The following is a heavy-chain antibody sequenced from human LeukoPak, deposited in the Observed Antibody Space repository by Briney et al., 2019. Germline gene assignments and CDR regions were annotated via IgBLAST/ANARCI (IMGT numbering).Heavy chain of an antibody. V-gene: IGHV3-64*01. Sequence: GGSLRLSCAASGFTFSTYAMHWVRQAPGKGLEYVSAISSNGGSTYYANSVKGRFTISRDNSKNTLYLQMGSLRAEDMAVYYCATARRWAAFDYWGQGTLVTVSS. CDR1: GFTFSTYA. CDR2: ISSNGGST. D-gene: IGHD1-26*01. CDR3: ATARRWAAFDY. J-gene: IGHJ4*02.